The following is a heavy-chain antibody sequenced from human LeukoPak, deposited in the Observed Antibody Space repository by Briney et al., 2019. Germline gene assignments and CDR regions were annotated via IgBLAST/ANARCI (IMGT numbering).Heavy chain of an antibody. CDR2: ISYDGSNK. CDR1: GFTFSSYA. CDR3: ASELQGCSGGPCYLFDY. D-gene: IGHD2-15*01. J-gene: IGHJ4*02. V-gene: IGHV3-30*03. Sequence: GGSLRLSCAASGFTFSSYAMHWVRQAPGKGLEWVAVISYDGSNKYYADSVKGRFTISRDNSKNTLYLQMNSLRAEDTAVYYCASELQGCSGGPCYLFDYWGQGTLVTISS.